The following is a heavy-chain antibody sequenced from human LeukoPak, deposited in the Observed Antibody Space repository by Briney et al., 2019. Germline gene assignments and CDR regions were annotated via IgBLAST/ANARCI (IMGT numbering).Heavy chain of an antibody. D-gene: IGHD5-18*01. CDR3: AANSYGTPYFDY. J-gene: IGHJ4*02. V-gene: IGHV3-21*01. CDR2: ISSSSSYI. Sequence: GGSLRLSCAASGFTFSSYSMNWVRQAPGKGLEWVSSISSSSSYIYYADSVKGRFTISRGNAKNSLYLQMNSLRAEDTAVYYCAANSYGTPYFDYWSQGTLVTVSS. CDR1: GFTFSSYS.